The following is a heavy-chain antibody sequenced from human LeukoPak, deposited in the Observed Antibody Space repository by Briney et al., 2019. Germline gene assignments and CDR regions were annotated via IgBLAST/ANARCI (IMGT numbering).Heavy chain of an antibody. V-gene: IGHV3-9*01. CDR2: ISWNSGSI. CDR1: GFTFDDYA. CDR3: AKDYDYARENSYFDY. J-gene: IGHJ4*02. Sequence: GGSLRLSCAASGFTFDDYAMHWVRQAPGKGLAWVSGISWNSGSIGYADSVKGRFTISRDNAKNSLYLQMNSLRAEDTALYYCAKDYDYARENSYFDYWGQGTLVTVSS. D-gene: IGHD5-12*01.